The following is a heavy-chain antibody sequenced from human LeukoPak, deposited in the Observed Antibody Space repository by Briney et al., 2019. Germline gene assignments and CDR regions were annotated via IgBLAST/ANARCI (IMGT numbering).Heavy chain of an antibody. CDR2: IYYSGST. CDR3: ARDLNDSSGYYYYAFDI. J-gene: IGHJ3*02. Sequence: SETLSLTCTVSGGSISSYYWSWIRQPPGKGLEWIGYIYYSGSTNYNPSLKSRVTISVDTSKNQFSLKLSSVTAADTAVYYCARDLNDSSGYYYYAFDIWGQGTMGTVSS. CDR1: GGSISSYY. V-gene: IGHV4-59*01. D-gene: IGHD3-22*01.